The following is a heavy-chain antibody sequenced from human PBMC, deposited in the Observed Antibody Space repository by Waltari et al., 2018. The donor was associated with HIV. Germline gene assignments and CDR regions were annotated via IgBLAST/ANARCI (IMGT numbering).Heavy chain of an antibody. CDR2: ISGSGSIT. V-gene: IGHV3-23*01. CDR3: AKGRSGGILLDH. D-gene: IGHD2-15*01. CDR1: GFTFSNFA. Sequence: EVQVLESGGGLVQPGGSLRLSCAGSGFTFSNFAMAWVRQVPGKGLEWVSGISGSGSITHYADSVKGRFTISRDNSKNTVHLQMNTLTAADAAVYYCAKGRSGGILLDHWGQGALVSVSS. J-gene: IGHJ4*02.